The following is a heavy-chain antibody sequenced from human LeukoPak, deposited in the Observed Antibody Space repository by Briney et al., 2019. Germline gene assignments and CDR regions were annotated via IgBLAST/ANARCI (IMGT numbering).Heavy chain of an antibody. CDR3: ARGHYGRNRYFAN. CDR1: GYTFRDYE. J-gene: IGHJ4*02. CDR2: IHANSGKA. Sequence: ASVRVSCKTSGYTFRDYEINWVRQAPGLGLEWVAWIHANSGKAGSAQKFQGRVTLTRDTSTETAFMELSGLTSDDSATYFCARGHYGRNRYFANWGQARLVTLSS. V-gene: IGHV1-8*01. D-gene: IGHD4-17*01.